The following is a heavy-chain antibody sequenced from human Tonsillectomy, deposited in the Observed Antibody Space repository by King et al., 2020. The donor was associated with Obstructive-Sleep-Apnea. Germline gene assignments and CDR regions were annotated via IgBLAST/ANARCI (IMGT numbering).Heavy chain of an antibody. CDR3: ARGSSSVVITMVREGAFDI. CDR2: IKQDGSEK. Sequence: QLVQSGGGLVQPGGSLRLSCAASGFTFSSYWMSWVRQAPGKGLEWVANIKQDGSEKYYVDSVKGRFTISRDDAKNSVYLQMNSLRAEDTAVYYCARGSSSVVITMVREGAFDIWGQGTMVTVSS. V-gene: IGHV3-7*04. D-gene: IGHD3-10*01. CDR1: GFTFSSYW. J-gene: IGHJ3*02.